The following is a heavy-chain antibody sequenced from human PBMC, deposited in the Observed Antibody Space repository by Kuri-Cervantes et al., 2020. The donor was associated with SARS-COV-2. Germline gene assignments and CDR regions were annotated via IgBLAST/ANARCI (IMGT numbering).Heavy chain of an antibody. Sequence: GESLKISCAASGSTFSNSDMNWVRQAPGKGLEWVSGVSWNGSRTHYADSVKGRFTISRDNSRNFLYQQMNSLRPEDMAVYYCVRHKAAAGIVAPDWGQGTLVTVSS. J-gene: IGHJ4*02. CDR2: VSWNGSRT. V-gene: IGHV3-19*01. D-gene: IGHD6-13*01. CDR1: GSTFSNSD. CDR3: VRHKAAAGIVAPD.